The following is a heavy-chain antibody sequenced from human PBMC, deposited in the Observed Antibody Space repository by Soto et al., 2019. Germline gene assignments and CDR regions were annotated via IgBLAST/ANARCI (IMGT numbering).Heavy chain of an antibody. Sequence: SETLSLTCTVSGDSISGYYWTWIRQPPGKGLEWIGYIYYTGTSTYNPSLKSRVTMSVDTSKNQFSLKLSSVTAADTAVYYCARVRGSGSYNYFDYWGQGTLVTVSS. CDR3: ARVRGSGSYNYFDY. D-gene: IGHD3-10*01. J-gene: IGHJ4*02. CDR1: GDSISGYY. V-gene: IGHV4-59*01. CDR2: IYYTGTS.